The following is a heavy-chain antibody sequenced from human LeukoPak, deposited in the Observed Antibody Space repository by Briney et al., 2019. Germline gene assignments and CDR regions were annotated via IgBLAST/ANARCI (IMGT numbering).Heavy chain of an antibody. CDR2: ITSGGRT. Sequence: HPGGSLRLSCAASGFTFSSHGMNWVRQAPGKGLEWVSGITSGGRTYYADSVKGRFAISRDNSKNTMYLQMNSLRAEDTAVYYCAREYYYDSSGYYYEGPNFDYWGQGTLVTVSS. D-gene: IGHD3-22*01. CDR3: AREYYYDSSGYYYEGPNFDY. J-gene: IGHJ4*02. CDR1: GFTFSSHG. V-gene: IGHV3-23*01.